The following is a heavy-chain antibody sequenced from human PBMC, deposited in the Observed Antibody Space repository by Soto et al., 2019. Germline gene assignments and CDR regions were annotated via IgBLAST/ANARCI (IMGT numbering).Heavy chain of an antibody. Sequence: SETLSLTCPVPGGTMHIAGNSWNFIRLSPGKGLGGVCFVHYSGTTDYNAALNSRVPISVDRAKSQCSLLLRSVTVADTAVYFCARGLFGYDDGIYPSPDNWLDPWSQGTLVT. J-gene: IGHJ5*02. D-gene: IGHD3-22*01. CDR1: GGTMHIAGNS. CDR2: VHYSGTT. V-gene: IGHV4-30-2*06. CDR3: ARGLFGYDDGIYPSPDNWLDP.